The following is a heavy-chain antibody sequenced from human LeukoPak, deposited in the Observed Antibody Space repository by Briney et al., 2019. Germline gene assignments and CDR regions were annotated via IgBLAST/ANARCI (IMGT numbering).Heavy chain of an antibody. CDR1: GYTFTGYY. J-gene: IGHJ5*02. CDR2: INPNSGGT. V-gene: IGHV1-2*02. D-gene: IGHD6-13*01. CDR3: ARDFMAAGNNWFDP. Sequence: ASVKVSCKASGYTFTGYYMHWVRQAPEQGLEWMGWINPNSGGTNYAQKFQGRVTMTRDTSISTAYMELSRLRSDDTAVYYCARDFMAAGNNWFDPWGQGTLVTVSS.